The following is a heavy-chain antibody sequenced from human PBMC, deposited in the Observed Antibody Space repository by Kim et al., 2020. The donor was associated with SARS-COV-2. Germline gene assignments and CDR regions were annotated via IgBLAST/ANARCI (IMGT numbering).Heavy chain of an antibody. CDR1: GGSFSGYY. Sequence: SETLSLTCAVYGGSFSGYYWSWIRQPPGKGLEWIGEINHSGSTNYNPSLKSRVTISVDTSKNQFSLKLSSVTAADTAVYYCARGRKRLGLVVVTAIHAFDIWGQGTMVTVSS. D-gene: IGHD2-21*02. V-gene: IGHV4-34*01. CDR3: ARGRKRLGLVVVTAIHAFDI. J-gene: IGHJ3*02. CDR2: INHSGST.